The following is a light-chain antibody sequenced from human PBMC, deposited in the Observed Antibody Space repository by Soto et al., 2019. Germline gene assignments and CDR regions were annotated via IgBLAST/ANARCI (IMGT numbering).Light chain of an antibody. Sequence: EIVLTQSPGTLSLSPGERATLSCRASQSLTNSFIAWYQQKPGQAPRLLIYDASNRATGIPARFSGSGSGTDFTLTISSLEPEDFAVYYCQQRSNWPLSITFGQGTRLEI. CDR2: DAS. CDR1: QSLTNSF. V-gene: IGKV3-11*01. J-gene: IGKJ5*01. CDR3: QQRSNWPLSIT.